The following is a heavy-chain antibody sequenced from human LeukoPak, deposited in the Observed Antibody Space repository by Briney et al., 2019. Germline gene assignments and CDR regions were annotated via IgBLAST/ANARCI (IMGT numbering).Heavy chain of an antibody. CDR3: TREGVYAPDPSSYHRDAFDI. D-gene: IGHD3-16*02. V-gene: IGHV1-69*04. Sequence: SVKVSCKASGGSFSSYVITWVRQAPGQGLEWMGRIIPVFGVSNFAQKFQGRVTITADQSTNTAHMELSRLESGDTAVYYCTREGVYAPDPSSYHRDAFDIWGQGTVVIVSS. CDR2: IIPVFGVS. CDR1: GGSFSSYV. J-gene: IGHJ3*02.